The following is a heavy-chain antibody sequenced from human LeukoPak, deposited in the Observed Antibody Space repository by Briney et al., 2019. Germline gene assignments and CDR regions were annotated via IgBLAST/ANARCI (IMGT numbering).Heavy chain of an antibody. Sequence: GGSQRLSCAASGFTVSSNYMSWVRQAPGKGLEWVSGIYSGGSTYYADSVKGRFTISRDNSKNTLYLQMNSLRAEDTAVYYCARTISISVYGMDVWGQGTTVTVS. CDR2: IYSGGST. V-gene: IGHV3-66*01. CDR1: GFTVSSNY. CDR3: ARTISISVYGMDV. J-gene: IGHJ6*02. D-gene: IGHD3-3*02.